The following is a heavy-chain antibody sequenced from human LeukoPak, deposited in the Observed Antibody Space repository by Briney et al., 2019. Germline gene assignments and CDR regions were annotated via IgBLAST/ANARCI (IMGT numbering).Heavy chain of an antibody. CDR2: IYYSGST. CDR3: AREALMVRAEPTYDY. CDR1: DGSISSSSYY. V-gene: IGHV4-39*07. J-gene: IGHJ4*02. D-gene: IGHD3-10*01. Sequence: ASETLSLTCTVSDGSISSSSYYWGWIRQPPGKGLEWIGSIYYSGSTYYNPSLKSRVTISVDTSKNQFSLKLSSVTAADTAVYYCAREALMVRAEPTYDYWGQGTLVTVSS.